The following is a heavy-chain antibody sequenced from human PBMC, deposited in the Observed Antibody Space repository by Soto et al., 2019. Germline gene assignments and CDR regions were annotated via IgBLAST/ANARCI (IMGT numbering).Heavy chain of an antibody. CDR3: ARGGVDVVATSAFDY. D-gene: IGHD5-12*01. CDR1: GGTFNNYA. J-gene: IGHJ4*02. Sequence: QGQLVPSGAEVKKPGASVTVSCKASGGTFNNYAISWVRQAPGQGLEWMGGIIPSIGTADYAHKFQGRLAISADESTGTTFMELSILRSEDKALYYCARGGVDVVATSAFDYWGQGTLVTVSS. V-gene: IGHV1-69*01. CDR2: IIPSIGTA.